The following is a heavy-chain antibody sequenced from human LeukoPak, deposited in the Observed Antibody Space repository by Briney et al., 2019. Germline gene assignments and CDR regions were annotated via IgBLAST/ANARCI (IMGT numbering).Heavy chain of an antibody. V-gene: IGHV1-18*04. CDR1: GYTFSGYY. Sequence: ASVKVSCKASGYTFSGYYMHWVRQAPGQGLEWMGWISAYNGNTNYAQKLQGRVTMTTDTSTSTAYMELRSLRSDDTAVYYCARDLGVLRYFDWLPKDPHFDYWGQGTLVTVSS. J-gene: IGHJ4*02. CDR2: ISAYNGNT. CDR3: ARDLGVLRYFDWLPKDPHFDY. D-gene: IGHD3-9*01.